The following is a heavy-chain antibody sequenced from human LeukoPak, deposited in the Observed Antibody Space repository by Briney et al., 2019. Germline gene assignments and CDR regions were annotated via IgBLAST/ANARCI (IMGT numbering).Heavy chain of an antibody. CDR2: ISYTGSA. Sequence: PSETLSLTCTVSGGSFNSGRYYWSWIRQHPGKGLEWIGYISYTGSAFYDPSLKSRVSISIDTSKRQFSLKVRSLTAADTAVYYCARAPAMAYFDYWGQGTLVSVSS. CDR3: ARAPAMAYFDY. D-gene: IGHD5-24*01. V-gene: IGHV4-31*03. J-gene: IGHJ4*02. CDR1: GGSFNSGRYY.